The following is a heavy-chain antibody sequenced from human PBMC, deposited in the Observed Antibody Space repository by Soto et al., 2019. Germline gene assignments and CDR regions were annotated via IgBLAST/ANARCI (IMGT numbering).Heavy chain of an antibody. D-gene: IGHD1-1*01. V-gene: IGHV3-9*01. J-gene: IGHJ3*02. CDR3: VKDCNVRGWNDEDDAFDI. CDR2: ISWNSGGV. Sequence: EVQLVEAGGGLVQPGRSLRLSCAASGFTFDDYAMHWVRQAPGKGLEWVSGISWNSGGVGYADSVKGRFTISRDNAKNSLYLQMNSLRAEDTALYYCVKDCNVRGWNDEDDAFDIWGQGTMVTVSS. CDR1: GFTFDDYA.